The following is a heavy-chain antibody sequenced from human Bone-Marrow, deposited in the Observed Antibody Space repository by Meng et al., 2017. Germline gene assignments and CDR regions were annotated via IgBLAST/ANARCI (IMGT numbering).Heavy chain of an antibody. V-gene: IGHV1-8*03. D-gene: IGHD5-12*01. CDR1: GYTFTSYD. CDR3: ARYAATMASFDY. CDR2: MNPNSGNT. Sequence: ALVKVSCKASGYTFTSYDINWVRQATGQGLEWMGWMNPNSGNTGYAQKFQGRVTITRNTSISTAYMELSSLRSEDTAVYYCARYAATMASFDYWGQGTLVTVSS. J-gene: IGHJ4*02.